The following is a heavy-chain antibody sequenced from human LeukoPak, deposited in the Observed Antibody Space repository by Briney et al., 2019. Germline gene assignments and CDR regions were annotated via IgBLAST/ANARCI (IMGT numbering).Heavy chain of an antibody. CDR2: INHSGST. D-gene: IGHD3-9*01. V-gene: IGHV4-39*01. CDR3: VRGDWLNWFDP. CDR1: GGSISRTNYY. J-gene: IGHJ5*01. Sequence: SETLSLTCTVSGGSISRTNYYWSWIRQPPGKGLEWIGEINHSGSTNYNPSLKSRVTISVDTSKNQFSLKLSSVTAADTAVYYCVRGDWLNWFDPWGQGTLVTVSS.